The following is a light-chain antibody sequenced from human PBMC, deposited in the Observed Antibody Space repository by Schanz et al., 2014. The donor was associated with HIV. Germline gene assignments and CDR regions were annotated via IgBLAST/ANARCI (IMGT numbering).Light chain of an antibody. V-gene: IGKV1-17*03. J-gene: IGKJ1*01. CDR3: LQHNTYPRT. CDR2: AAS. CDR1: QGINNY. Sequence: DIQMTQSPSAMSASVGDRVTITCRASQGINNYLAWFQQKPGKVPERLIYAASTLQSGVPSRFSGSGSGTEFTLTISSLQPEDFATYYCLQHNTYPRTFGQGTKVEIK.